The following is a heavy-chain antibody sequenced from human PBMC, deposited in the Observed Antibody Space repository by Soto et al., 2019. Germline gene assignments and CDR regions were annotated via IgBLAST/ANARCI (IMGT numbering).Heavy chain of an antibody. J-gene: IGHJ4*02. Sequence: ASVKVSCKASGYTFTSYDINWVRQATGQGLEWMGWMNPNSGNTGYAQKFQGRVTMTRNTSISTAYMELSSLRSEDTAVYYCARAYYDFWQQGFDYWAQGNLVPVSS. CDR2: MNPNSGNT. D-gene: IGHD3-3*01. CDR1: GYTFTSYD. V-gene: IGHV1-8*01. CDR3: ARAYYDFWQQGFDY.